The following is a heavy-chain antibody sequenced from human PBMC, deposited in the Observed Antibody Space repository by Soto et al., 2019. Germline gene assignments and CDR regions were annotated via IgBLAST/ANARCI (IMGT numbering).Heavy chain of an antibody. Sequence: PGGSLRLSCAASGFTFTDHHMDWVRQAPGKGLECVARSQNKAESYKTEYAASVQGRFTISRDESKNTLYLQMNSLKTEDTAVYYCTRDRMRYSFDSWGQGIVVTVSS. CDR2: SQNKAESYKT. V-gene: IGHV3-72*01. D-gene: IGHD1-1*01. CDR3: TRDRMRYSFDS. J-gene: IGHJ4*02. CDR1: GFTFTDHH.